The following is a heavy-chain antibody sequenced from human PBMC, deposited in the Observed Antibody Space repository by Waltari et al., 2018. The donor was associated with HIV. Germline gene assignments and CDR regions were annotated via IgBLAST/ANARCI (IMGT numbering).Heavy chain of an antibody. V-gene: IGHV4-61*02. Sequence: QLQLQESGPGLVKPSQTLSLTCTVPGGSISGGGYYWSWVRQPAGKGLEWIGRSHASGRTNYNPSLRSRVTISVDASKNQFSLKLTSVTAADTAVYFCARGPTAMVTFDSWGQGTLVTVSS. CDR1: GGSISGGGYY. J-gene: IGHJ4*02. D-gene: IGHD5-18*01. CDR2: SHASGRT. CDR3: ARGPTAMVTFDS.